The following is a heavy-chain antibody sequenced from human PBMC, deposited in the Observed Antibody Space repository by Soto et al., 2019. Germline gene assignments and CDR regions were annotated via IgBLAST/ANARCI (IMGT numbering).Heavy chain of an antibody. CDR1: GFTFSSYA. Sequence: PGGSLRLSCAASGFTFSSYAMHWVRQAPGKGLEWVAVISYDGSNKYYADSVKGRFTISRDNSKNTLYLQMNSLRAEDTAVYYCARGYDFWSGYFYYYYGMDVWGQGTTVTVSS. J-gene: IGHJ6*02. V-gene: IGHV3-30-3*01. D-gene: IGHD3-3*01. CDR2: ISYDGSNK. CDR3: ARGYDFWSGYFYYYYGMDV.